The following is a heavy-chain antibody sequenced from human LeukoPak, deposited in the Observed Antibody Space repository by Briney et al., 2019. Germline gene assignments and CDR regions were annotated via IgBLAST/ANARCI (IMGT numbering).Heavy chain of an antibody. CDR1: GFTFSNYA. CDR3: AKDNSGYEEKDDY. Sequence: PGGSLRLSCAASGFTFSNYAMSWVRQALGKGLEWVSAISGSGGSTYYADSVKGRFTISRDNSKNTLYLQMNSLRAEDTAVYYCAKDNSGYEEKDDYWGQGTLVTVSS. J-gene: IGHJ4*02. V-gene: IGHV3-23*01. CDR2: ISGSGGST. D-gene: IGHD5-12*01.